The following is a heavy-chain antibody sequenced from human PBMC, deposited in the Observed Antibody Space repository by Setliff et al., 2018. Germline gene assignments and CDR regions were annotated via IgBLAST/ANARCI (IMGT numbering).Heavy chain of an antibody. CDR1: GGSISSPNW. V-gene: IGHV4-4*02. J-gene: IGHJ4*02. CDR2: IYQSGTT. D-gene: IGHD3-10*01. Sequence: PSETLSLTCAVSGGSISSPNWWNWVRQPPGKGLEWIGDIYQSGTTNYNPSLKSRVTISADTSKNQFSLKLKSVTAADTAVYYCARAPGRNIRGDYWGQGALVTVSS. CDR3: ARAPGRNIRGDY.